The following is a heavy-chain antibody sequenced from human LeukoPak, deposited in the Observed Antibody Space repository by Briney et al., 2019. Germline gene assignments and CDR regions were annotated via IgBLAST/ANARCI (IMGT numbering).Heavy chain of an antibody. CDR3: ARRLTYDSRAYYCLDY. D-gene: IGHD3-22*01. J-gene: IGHJ4*02. CDR2: IYPGDSDT. CDR1: GYSFTSYW. V-gene: IGHV5-51*01. Sequence: KNGESLKISCKGSGYSFTSYWIGWVRQMPGKGLEWMGIIYPGDSDTGYSPSFQGQVTISADKSISTAYLQWSSLKASDTAMYYCARRLTYDSRAYYCLDYWGQGTLVTVSS.